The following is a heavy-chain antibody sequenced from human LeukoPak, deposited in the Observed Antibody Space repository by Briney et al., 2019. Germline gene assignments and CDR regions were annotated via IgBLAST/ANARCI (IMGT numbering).Heavy chain of an antibody. CDR3: ARQLWGRYFDH. D-gene: IGHD3-10*01. CDR2: INSDGSST. V-gene: IGHV3-74*01. Sequence: GGSLRLSCAASGFTFSSYWMHWVRQAPGKGLVWVSRINSDGSSTNYADFVKGRFTISRDNAKNTLYPQMNSLRAEDTAVYYCARQLWGRYFDHWGQGTLVTVSS. J-gene: IGHJ4*02. CDR1: GFTFSSYW.